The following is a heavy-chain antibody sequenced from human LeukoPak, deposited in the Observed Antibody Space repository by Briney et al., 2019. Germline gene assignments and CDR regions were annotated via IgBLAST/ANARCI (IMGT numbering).Heavy chain of an antibody. CDR2: IDYSGST. V-gene: IGHV4-59*08. CDR3: ASSHDYGDY. Sequence: SETLSLTCTVSGGSISSYYWSWIRQPPGKGLEWIGYIDYSGSTKYNPSLKSRVTISVDTSNNQFSLKLSSVTATDTAVYYCASSHDYGDYWGQGTLVTVSS. CDR1: GGSISSYY. J-gene: IGHJ4*02.